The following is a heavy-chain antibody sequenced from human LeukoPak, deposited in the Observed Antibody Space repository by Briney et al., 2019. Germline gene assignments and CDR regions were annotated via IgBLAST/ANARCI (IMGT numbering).Heavy chain of an antibody. Sequence: PSETLSLTCTVSGGSISSSSYYWGWIRQPPGKGLEWIGSIYYSGSTYYNPSLKSRVTISVDTSKNQFSLKLSSVTAADTAVYYCARGWRRYYFDYWGQGTLVTVSS. CDR1: GGSISSSSYY. J-gene: IGHJ4*02. D-gene: IGHD3-3*01. CDR3: ARGWRRYYFDY. CDR2: IYYSGST. V-gene: IGHV4-39*01.